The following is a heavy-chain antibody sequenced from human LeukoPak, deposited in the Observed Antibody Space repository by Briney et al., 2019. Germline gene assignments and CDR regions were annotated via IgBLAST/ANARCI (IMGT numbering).Heavy chain of an antibody. V-gene: IGHV3-23*01. Sequence: GGSLRLSCAASGFTFSNYAMSWVRQAPGKGLEWVSGINGGGGGGTFHADSVRGRFTISRDNSKNTLYLQMSSLRAEDTAVYYCAASLPNIVVVPAAKGPFGSWGQGTLVTVSS. CDR2: INGGGGGGT. CDR1: GFTFSNYA. D-gene: IGHD2-2*01. CDR3: AASLPNIVVVPAAKGPFGS. J-gene: IGHJ5*02.